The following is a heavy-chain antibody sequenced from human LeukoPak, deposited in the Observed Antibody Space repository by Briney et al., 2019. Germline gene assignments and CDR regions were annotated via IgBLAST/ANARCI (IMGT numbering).Heavy chain of an antibody. J-gene: IGHJ4*02. CDR1: GFTFSSYW. D-gene: IGHD6-19*01. Sequence: GGSLRLSCAASGFTFSSYWMSWVRQAPGKGLECVANIKQDGSEKYYVDSVKGRFTISRDNAKNSLYLQMNSLRAEDTAVYYCARDLTTGYSSRWFDYWGQGTLVTVSS. CDR2: IKQDGSEK. CDR3: ARDLTTGYSSRWFDY. V-gene: IGHV3-7*01.